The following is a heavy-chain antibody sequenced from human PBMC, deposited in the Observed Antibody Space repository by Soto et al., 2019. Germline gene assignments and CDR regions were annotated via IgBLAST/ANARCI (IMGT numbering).Heavy chain of an antibody. D-gene: IGHD3-22*01. CDR1: GFTFSSYG. Sequence: QVQLVESGGGVVQPGRSLRLSCAASGFTFSSYGMHWVRQAPGKGLEWVAAIWYDGSNKYYADSVKGRFTISRDNSNNTLYLQMNSLRAEDTAVYYCAREAVRYYFDYWGQGTLVTVSS. J-gene: IGHJ4*02. V-gene: IGHV3-33*01. CDR3: AREAVRYYFDY. CDR2: IWYDGSNK.